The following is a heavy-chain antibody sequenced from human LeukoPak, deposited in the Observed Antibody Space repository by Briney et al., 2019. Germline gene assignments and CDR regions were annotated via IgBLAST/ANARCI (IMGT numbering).Heavy chain of an antibody. J-gene: IGHJ4*02. V-gene: IGHV4-61*05. D-gene: IGHD3-10*01. CDR3: ARGKEVITMLRGLKPGYYFDY. CDR1: GGSISSSSYY. Sequence: SETLSLACTVSGGSISSSSYYWGWIRQPPGKGLEWIGDIYPSGSTNYNPSLKSRVTISVDTSKNQFSLNLSSVTAADTAVYYCARGKEVITMLRGLKPGYYFDYWGQGTLVTVSS. CDR2: IYPSGST.